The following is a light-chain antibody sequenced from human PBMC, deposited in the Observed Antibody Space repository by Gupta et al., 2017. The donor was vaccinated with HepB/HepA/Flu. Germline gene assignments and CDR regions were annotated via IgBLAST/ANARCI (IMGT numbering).Light chain of an antibody. CDR1: QSVGNS. CDR2: DAS. CDR3: QQRSNWPWT. J-gene: IGKJ1*01. V-gene: IGKV3-11*01. Sequence: EIVLTQSPATLSLSPGERATLSCRASQSVGNSLIWYQQKPGQAPRLLIYDASNRATGIPAKFSGSGSGTDFTLTISSLEPQDFAVYYCQQRSNWPWTFGQGTKVEIK.